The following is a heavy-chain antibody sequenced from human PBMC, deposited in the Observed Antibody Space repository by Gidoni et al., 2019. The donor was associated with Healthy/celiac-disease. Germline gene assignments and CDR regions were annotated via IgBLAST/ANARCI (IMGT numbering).Heavy chain of an antibody. J-gene: IGHJ3*02. Sequence: EVQLVQSGAAVKKPGESLKISCKGSGYSFPSYWLGWVRQMPGKGLEWMGIIYPGDSDTRYSPSCQGQVTISADKSISTAYLQWSSLKASDTAMYYCARPGEARPDFVAFDIWGQGTMVTVSS. CDR1: GYSFPSYW. CDR3: ARPGEARPDFVAFDI. D-gene: IGHD6-6*01. V-gene: IGHV5-51*01. CDR2: IYPGDSDT.